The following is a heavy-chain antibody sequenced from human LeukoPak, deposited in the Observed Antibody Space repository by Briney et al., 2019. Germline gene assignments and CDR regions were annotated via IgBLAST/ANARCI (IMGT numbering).Heavy chain of an antibody. CDR1: GGSFSGYY. J-gene: IGHJ4*02. CDR3: ARGPITMIAYYFDY. Sequence: PSETLSLTRAVYGGSFSGYYWSWIRQPPGKGLEWIGEINHSGSTNYNPSLKSRVTISVDTSKNQFSLKLSSVTAADTAVYYCARGPITMIAYYFDYWGQGTLVTVSS. V-gene: IGHV4-34*01. D-gene: IGHD3-22*01. CDR2: INHSGST.